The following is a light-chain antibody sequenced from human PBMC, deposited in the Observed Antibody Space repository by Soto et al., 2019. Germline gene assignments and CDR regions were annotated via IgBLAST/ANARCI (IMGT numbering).Light chain of an antibody. J-gene: IGLJ1*01. Sequence: QSVLTQPTSVSGSPGQSIAISCTGNPTDIGGYEYVSWYQQHPGKAPRLLIHGVRNRPPGISSRFSGSKSGLTASLTISGLQAEDEADYYCSSFNTNRLYVFGPGTKVTVL. CDR3: SSFNTNRLYV. V-gene: IGLV2-14*01. CDR2: GVR. CDR1: PTDIGGYEY.